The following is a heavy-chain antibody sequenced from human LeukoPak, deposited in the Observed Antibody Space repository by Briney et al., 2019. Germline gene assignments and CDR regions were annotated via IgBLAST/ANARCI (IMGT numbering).Heavy chain of an antibody. D-gene: IGHD5-18*01. CDR2: VSTGSNYI. Sequence: GGSLRLSCTASGFTFSSYSLNWVRQAPGKGLEWVSSVSTGSNYIYYADSVKGRFTISRDNDKNSLYLQMNSLRVEDTAVYYCARGRYSYGSFDYWGQGTLVTVSS. CDR1: GFTFSSYS. J-gene: IGHJ4*02. CDR3: ARGRYSYGSFDY. V-gene: IGHV3-21*01.